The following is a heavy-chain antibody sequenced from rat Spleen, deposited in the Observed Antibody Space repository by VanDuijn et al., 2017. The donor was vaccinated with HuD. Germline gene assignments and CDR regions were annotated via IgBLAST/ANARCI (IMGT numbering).Heavy chain of an antibody. CDR1: GFIFSRSA. CDR3: ARHLDY. V-gene: IGHV5S23*01. CDR2: ISPTGGSNT. Sequence: EVQLVESGGGLVQPGRSLKLSCAASGFIFSRSAMAWVRQAPTKGLEWVASISPTGGSNTYYPDSVKGRFTISRDNAKSTLYLQMDSLRSEDTATYYCARHLDYWGQGVMVTVSS. J-gene: IGHJ2*01.